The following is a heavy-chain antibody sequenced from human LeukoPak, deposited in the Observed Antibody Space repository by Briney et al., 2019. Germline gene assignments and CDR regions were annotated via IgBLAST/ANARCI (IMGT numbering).Heavy chain of an antibody. J-gene: IGHJ4*02. CDR2: VSGSGAAT. CDR1: GFTFSTYA. D-gene: IGHD3-22*01. CDR3: AKGEGYYDSSGYFAYFDY. Sequence: GGSLRLSCAASGFTFSTYAMTWVRQAPGKGLEWVSLVSGSGAATYYADSLEGRFAISRDNAKNTLYLQLSSLRAEDTAVYYCAKGEGYYDSSGYFAYFDYWGRGTLVTVSS. V-gene: IGHV3-23*01.